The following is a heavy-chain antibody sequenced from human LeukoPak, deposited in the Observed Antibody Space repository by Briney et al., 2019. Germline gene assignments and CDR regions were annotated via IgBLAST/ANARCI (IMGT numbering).Heavy chain of an antibody. CDR2: ISSSGTTI. CDR3: ARPLDYGDYVSLDY. D-gene: IGHD4-17*01. Sequence: PGGSLRLSCAASGFTFSSYEMNWVRQAPGKGLEWISYISSSGTTIYYADSVKGRFTISRDNAKKSLYLQMNSLRAEDTAVYYCARPLDYGDYVSLDYWGQGTLVTVSS. CDR1: GFTFSSYE. J-gene: IGHJ4*02. V-gene: IGHV3-48*03.